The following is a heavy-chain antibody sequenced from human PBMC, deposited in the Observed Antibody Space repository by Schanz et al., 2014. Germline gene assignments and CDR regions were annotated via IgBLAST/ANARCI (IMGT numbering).Heavy chain of an antibody. Sequence: QVQVVQSGAELKKPGASVKVSCKASGYIFINSGISWVRQAPGQGLEWMGWISVFNHNKEYDQKSQDRLTIPTDASTTTASIALTDLRADDTAVYDCARDRRCVGGGDRYYFDSWGQGTLVTVSS. D-gene: IGHD2-21*02. CDR2: ISVFNHNK. CDR3: ARDRRCVGGGDRYYFDS. J-gene: IGHJ4*02. CDR1: GYIFINSG. V-gene: IGHV1-18*01.